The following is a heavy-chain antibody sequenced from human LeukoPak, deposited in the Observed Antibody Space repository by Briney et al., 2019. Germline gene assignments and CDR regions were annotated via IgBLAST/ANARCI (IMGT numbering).Heavy chain of an antibody. CDR3: ARGYDILTGYLYYFDY. CDR2: IWYDGSNK. V-gene: IGHV3-33*01. D-gene: IGHD3-9*01. Sequence: GGSLRLSCAASGFTFSSYGMHWVRQAPGKGLEWVAVIWYDGSNKYYADSVKGRFTISRDNSKNTLYLQMNSLRAEDTAVYYCARGYDILTGYLYYFDYWSQGTLVTVSS. J-gene: IGHJ4*02. CDR1: GFTFSSYG.